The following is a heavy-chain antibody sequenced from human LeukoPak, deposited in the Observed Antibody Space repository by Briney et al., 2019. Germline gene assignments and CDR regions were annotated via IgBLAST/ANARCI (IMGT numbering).Heavy chain of an antibody. J-gene: IGHJ4*02. CDR2: IYERGPT. V-gene: IGHV4-30-2*01. CDR1: GDSITIGGYS. D-gene: IGHD3-10*01. CDR3: ARSRQGSGLFNY. Sequence: PSQTLSLTCTVCGDSITIGGYSCNWIRQPPGKGLEWHWCIYERGPTYYNPSLKSRITISVDMPKNQFFLNVTSVTAADTAVYYCARSRQGSGLFNYWGQGNLVAVSS.